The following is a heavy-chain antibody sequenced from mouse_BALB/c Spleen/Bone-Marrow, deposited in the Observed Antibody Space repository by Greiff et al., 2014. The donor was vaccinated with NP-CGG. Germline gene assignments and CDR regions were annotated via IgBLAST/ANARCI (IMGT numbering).Heavy chain of an antibody. CDR1: GFNIKDTY. V-gene: IGHV14-3*02. CDR3: ARAGRGRYFDV. CDR2: IDPANGNT. J-gene: IGHJ1*01. D-gene: IGHD4-1*01. Sequence: EVQLVESGAELVKPGASVKLPCTASGFNIKDTYMHWVKQRPEQGLEWIGRIDPANGNTKYGPKFQGKATITADTSSNTAYLQLSSLTSEDTAVYYCARAGRGRYFDVWGAGTTVTVSS.